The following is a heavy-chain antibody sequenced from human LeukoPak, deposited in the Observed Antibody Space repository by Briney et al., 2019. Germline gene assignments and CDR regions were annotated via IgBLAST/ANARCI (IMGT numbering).Heavy chain of an antibody. V-gene: IGHV3-7*01. J-gene: IGHJ4*02. CDR1: GLTFRNYW. D-gene: IGHD1-1*01. Sequence: PGGSLRLSCTFSGLTFRNYWVNWVRQAPGKGLEWVANINPGGNEIRSVDSVRGRSSISRDNAKNSLDLQMSSLRVEDTAVYYCMSWGTDNHWGQGILVTVSS. CDR2: INPGGNEI. CDR3: MSWGTDNH.